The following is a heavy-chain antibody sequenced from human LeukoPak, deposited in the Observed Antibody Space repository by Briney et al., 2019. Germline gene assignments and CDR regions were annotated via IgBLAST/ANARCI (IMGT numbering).Heavy chain of an antibody. D-gene: IGHD1-26*01. CDR3: ARDSGSYYIDY. V-gene: IGHV3-72*01. CDR1: GLTFSDHY. Sequence: GGSLRLSCAASGLTFSDHYMDWVRQAPGKGLEWVGRIRNKASSYTTAYAASVKGRFTLSRDDSKISLYLQMNSLKTEDTAVYYCARDSGSYYIDYWGQGTLVTVSS. CDR2: IRNKASSYTT. J-gene: IGHJ4*02.